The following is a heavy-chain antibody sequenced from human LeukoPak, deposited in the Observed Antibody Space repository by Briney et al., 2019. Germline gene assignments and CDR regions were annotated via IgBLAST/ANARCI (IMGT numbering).Heavy chain of an antibody. J-gene: IGHJ4*02. CDR2: ISSNGDST. CDR3: VKRVCSTTSCSAPFAY. Sequence: GGSLRLSCSASGFTFSSYAMHWVRQAPGKGLEYVSAISSNGDSTYYADSVKGRFTISRDNSKNTLYLQMSSLRAEDMAVYYCVKRVCSTTSCSAPFAYWGQGTLVTVSS. D-gene: IGHD2-2*01. V-gene: IGHV3-64D*06. CDR1: GFTFSSYA.